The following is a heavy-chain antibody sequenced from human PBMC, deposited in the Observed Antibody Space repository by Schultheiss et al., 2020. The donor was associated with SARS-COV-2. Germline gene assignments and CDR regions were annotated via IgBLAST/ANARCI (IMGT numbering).Heavy chain of an antibody. D-gene: IGHD1-26*01. CDR3: ARVRRIVGATYFDY. CDR1: GFTFSSYE. Sequence: GGSLRLSCAASGFTFSSYEMNWVRQAPGKGLEWVSYISSSGSTIYYADSVKGRFTISRDNDKNSLYLQMDSLRAEDTAVYYCARVRRIVGATYFDYWGQGTVVTVSS. V-gene: IGHV3-48*03. CDR2: ISSSGSTI. J-gene: IGHJ4*02.